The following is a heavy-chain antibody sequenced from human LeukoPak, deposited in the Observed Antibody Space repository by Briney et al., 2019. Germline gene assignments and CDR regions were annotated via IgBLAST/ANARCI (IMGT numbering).Heavy chain of an antibody. CDR2: IWSDGSNQ. Sequence: GGSLRLSCAASGFSFSTYAMHWVRQAPGKGLDWVAMIWSDGSNQYYADSVKGRFTISRDNSKNTLYLQMNSLRAEDTAVYFCAKEYSSGWSYWYFDLWGRGTLVTVSS. J-gene: IGHJ2*01. D-gene: IGHD6-19*01. CDR3: AKEYSSGWSYWYFDL. V-gene: IGHV3-33*06. CDR1: GFSFSTYA.